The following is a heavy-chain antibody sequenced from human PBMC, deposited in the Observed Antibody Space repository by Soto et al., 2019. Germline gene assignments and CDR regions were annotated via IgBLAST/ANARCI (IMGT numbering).Heavy chain of an antibody. CDR2: INPATGAA. CDR1: GYPVTAYY. J-gene: IGHJ3*02. Sequence: QLHLVQSGAVVKKPGASVTVSCSASGYPVTAYYMHWVRQAPGRGLEWMGGINPATGAAKYTQTFQGRVTMTGDTSTCTVFMELSGLTSQDTAVFYCARGGGVGVAGSAAFDMWGQGTLVTVSS. V-gene: IGHV1-2*02. D-gene: IGHD3-3*01. CDR3: ARGGGVGVAGSAAFDM.